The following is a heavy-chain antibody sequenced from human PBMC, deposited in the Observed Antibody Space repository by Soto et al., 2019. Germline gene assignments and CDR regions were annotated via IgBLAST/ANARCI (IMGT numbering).Heavy chain of an antibody. V-gene: IGHV3-53*01. CDR2: IYSGGST. D-gene: IGHD6-13*01. CDR1: GFTVSTNY. CDR3: ARARIEAAGYYCDY. Sequence: EVQLVESGGGLIQPGGSLRLSCAASGFTVSTNYMSWVRQAPGKGLEWVSVIYSGGSTYYEDSVKGRFTISRDNSKNTLYLQMNSLRDEDTAVYYWARARIEAAGYYCDYWGQGTLVTVSS. J-gene: IGHJ4*02.